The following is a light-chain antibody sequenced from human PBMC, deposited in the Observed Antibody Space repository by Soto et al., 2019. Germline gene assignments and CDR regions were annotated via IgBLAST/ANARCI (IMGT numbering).Light chain of an antibody. CDR3: QQYYNTPWT. J-gene: IGKJ1*01. V-gene: IGKV4-1*01. CDR1: QSVLYSSTNKNY. Sequence: DIVMTQSPDSLAVSLGERATINCKSSQSVLYSSTNKNYLAWYQQKPGQPPKLLIYWASTRESGVPDRFGGSWYGTDFPLTISSLQAADVAVYYCQQYYNTPWTFGQGTKVEIK. CDR2: WAS.